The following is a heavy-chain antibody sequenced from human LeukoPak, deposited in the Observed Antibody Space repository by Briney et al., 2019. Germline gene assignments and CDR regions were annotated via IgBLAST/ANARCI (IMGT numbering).Heavy chain of an antibody. CDR2: INDRNTII. Sequence: GGALRLSCAASGFTLSSYEMNWVRQAPAKGLEWVSYINDRNTIIYYADSVKGRFTISRDNAKNSLYLQMNSLRAEDTAVYYCARDRSHRDYFDYWGQGTLVTVSS. CDR3: ARDRSHRDYFDY. J-gene: IGHJ4*02. CDR1: GFTLSSYE. V-gene: IGHV3-48*03.